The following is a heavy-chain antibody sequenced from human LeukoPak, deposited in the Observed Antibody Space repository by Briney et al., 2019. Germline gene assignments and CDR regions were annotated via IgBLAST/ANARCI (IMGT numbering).Heavy chain of an antibody. V-gene: IGHV3-30-3*01. D-gene: IGHD3-22*01. J-gene: IGHJ4*02. Sequence: GGSLRLSSAASGFTFSSYGMNWVRQAPGKGLEWVALISYDGSNKYHVDSVKGRFTISRDNSKSTLYLQMNSLRTEDTAVYYCATGSGYYYWDYWGQGTLVTVSS. CDR1: GFTFSSYG. CDR2: ISYDGSNK. CDR3: ATGSGYYYWDY.